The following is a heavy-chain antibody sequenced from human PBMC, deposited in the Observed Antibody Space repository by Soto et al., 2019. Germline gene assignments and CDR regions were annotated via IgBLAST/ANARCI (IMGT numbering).Heavy chain of an antibody. CDR3: ARSRFVVGVTEAYYGMDV. Sequence: QVQLVQSGAAVKKPGSSVKVSCKSSGGTFSNSPISWVRQAPGHGLEGRGGVMPLFRTANYAQKFQGRVTITADESTHTAYMELSSLRSGDTAVYYCARSRFVVGVTEAYYGMDVWGQGTTVTVAS. D-gene: IGHD2-15*01. CDR2: VMPLFRTA. V-gene: IGHV1-69*12. J-gene: IGHJ6*02. CDR1: GGTFSNSP.